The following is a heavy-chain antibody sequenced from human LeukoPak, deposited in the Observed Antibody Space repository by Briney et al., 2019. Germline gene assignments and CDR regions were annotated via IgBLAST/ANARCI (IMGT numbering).Heavy chain of an antibody. CDR3: ARGGLRFLEWLSPSYGMDV. Sequence: ASVKVSCKASGYTFTSYYMHWVRQAPGQGLEWMGIINPSGGSTSYAQKFQGRVTMTRDTSTSTVYMELSSLRSEDTAVYYCARGGLRFLEWLSPSYGMDVWGQGTTVTVSS. CDR1: GYTFTSYY. V-gene: IGHV1-46*01. J-gene: IGHJ6*02. CDR2: INPSGGST. D-gene: IGHD3-3*01.